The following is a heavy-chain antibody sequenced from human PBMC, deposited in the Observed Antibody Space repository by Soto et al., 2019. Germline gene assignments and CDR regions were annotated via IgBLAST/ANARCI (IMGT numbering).Heavy chain of an antibody. CDR2: IYHSGST. D-gene: IGHD4-4*01. CDR1: GGSISSGGYS. J-gene: IGHJ4*02. Sequence: LSLTCAVSGGSISSGGYSWSWIRQPPGKGLEWIGYIYHSGSTYYNPSLKSRVTISVDRSKNQFSLKLSSVTAEDTAVYYCATEGEVTTKYLDFWGQGTLVTVSS. V-gene: IGHV4-30-2*01. CDR3: ATEGEVTTKYLDF.